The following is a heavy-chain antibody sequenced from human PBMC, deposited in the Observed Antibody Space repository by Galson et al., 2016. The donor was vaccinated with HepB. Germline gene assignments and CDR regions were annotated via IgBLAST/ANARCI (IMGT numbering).Heavy chain of an antibody. CDR2: INWNSVFI. J-gene: IGHJ2*01. D-gene: IGHD1-26*01. Sequence: INWNSVFIDYADSVKGRFTISRDNAKNSLYLQMDSLRTEDTAFYYCVKDLVGAPTYWYFDLWGRGTLVTVSS. V-gene: IGHV3-9*01. CDR3: VKDLVGAPTYWYFDL.